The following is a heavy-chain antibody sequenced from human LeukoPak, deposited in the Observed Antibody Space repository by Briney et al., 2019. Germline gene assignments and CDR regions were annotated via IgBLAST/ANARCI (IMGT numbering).Heavy chain of an antibody. J-gene: IGHJ6*02. V-gene: IGHV3-30*18. Sequence: GGSLRLSCAASGFTFSNHWMTWVRQAPGKGLEWVAVISYDGSNKYYADSVKGRFTISRDNSKNTLYLQMNSLRAEDTAVYYCAKDLRYCSSTSCYAGYYYYGMDVWGQGTTVTVSS. CDR1: GFTFSNHW. CDR2: ISYDGSNK. CDR3: AKDLRYCSSTSCYAGYYYYGMDV. D-gene: IGHD2-2*01.